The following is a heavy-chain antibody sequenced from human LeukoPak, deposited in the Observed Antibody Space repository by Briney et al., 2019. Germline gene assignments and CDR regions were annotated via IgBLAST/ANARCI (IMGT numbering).Heavy chain of an antibody. Sequence: SETLSLTCAVYGGSLSGYYWSWIRQSPGKGLEWIEEINDSGSTNYNPSLKSRVTISVDTSKNQFSLKLTSVTAADTAVYYCARGRTTGTARRFLEWLPFDYWGQGTLVTVSS. CDR1: GGSLSGYY. D-gene: IGHD3-3*01. CDR2: INDSGST. CDR3: ARGRTTGTARRFLEWLPFDY. V-gene: IGHV4-34*01. J-gene: IGHJ4*02.